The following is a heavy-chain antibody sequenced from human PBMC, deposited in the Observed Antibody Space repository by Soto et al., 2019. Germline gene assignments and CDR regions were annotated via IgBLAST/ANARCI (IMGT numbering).Heavy chain of an antibody. D-gene: IGHD4-4*01. CDR3: SRHSNRNYGLYYFDY. J-gene: IGHJ4*02. Sequence: SGTLSLTCTVSGCSFSSYYWSWIRQSPGKGLEWIGYVYYSGSTNYRPSLKSRVTISVDTSNNQFSLKVCSATAAFTSVYYCSRHSNRNYGLYYFDYWGLGALVTVSS. V-gene: IGHV4-59*08. CDR2: VYYSGST. CDR1: GCSFSSYY.